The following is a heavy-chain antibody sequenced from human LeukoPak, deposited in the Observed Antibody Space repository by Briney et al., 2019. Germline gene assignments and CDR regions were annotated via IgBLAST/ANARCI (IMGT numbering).Heavy chain of an antibody. CDR1: GFTFSSYS. CDR2: ISWNSGSI. D-gene: IGHD6-13*01. J-gene: IGHJ5*02. CDR3: AKDKSPLYSSNWFDP. V-gene: IGHV3-9*01. Sequence: PGGSLRLSCAASGFTFSSYSMNWVRQAPGKGLEWVSGISWNSGSIGYADPVKGRFTISRDNAKNSLYLQMNSLRAEDTALYYCAKDKSPLYSSNWFDPWGQGTLVTVSS.